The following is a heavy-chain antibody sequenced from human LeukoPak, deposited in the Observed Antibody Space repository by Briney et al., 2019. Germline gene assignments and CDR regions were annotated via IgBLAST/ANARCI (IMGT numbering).Heavy chain of an antibody. CDR3: ARDYYDSSGYYYVYYYYYMDV. Sequence: GGSLRLSCAASGFSFSSYEMNWVRQAPGKGLEWISYISASGTLTHYADSVEGRFTISRDNAKNSLYLQMNSLRAEDTAVYYCARDYYDSSGYYYVYYYYYMDVWGKGTTVTVSS. D-gene: IGHD3-22*01. V-gene: IGHV3-48*03. CDR1: GFSFSSYE. CDR2: ISASGTLT. J-gene: IGHJ6*03.